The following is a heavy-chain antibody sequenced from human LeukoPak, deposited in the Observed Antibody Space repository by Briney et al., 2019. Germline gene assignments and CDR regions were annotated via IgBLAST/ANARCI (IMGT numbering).Heavy chain of an antibody. Sequence: GGSLRLSRAASGFTFSSYEMNWVRQAPGKVLEWVSSISSSSSYIYYADSVKGRFTISRDNAKNSLYLQMNSLRAEDTAVYYCARGRRRYCSGGSCSDYWGQGTLVTVSS. J-gene: IGHJ4*02. V-gene: IGHV3-21*01. D-gene: IGHD2-15*01. CDR3: ARGRRRYCSGGSCSDY. CDR2: ISSSSSYI. CDR1: GFTFSSYE.